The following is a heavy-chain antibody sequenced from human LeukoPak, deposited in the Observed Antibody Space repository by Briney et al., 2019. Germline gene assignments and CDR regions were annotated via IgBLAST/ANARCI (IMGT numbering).Heavy chain of an antibody. Sequence: GGSLRLSCAASGFTFSSYAMSWVRQAPGQGLVWVSRMNSDGSTTAYADSVKGRFTISRDNAKNTLYLQMNSLRADDTAVYYCARSRDGRGDYWGQGTLVTVSS. J-gene: IGHJ4*02. V-gene: IGHV3-74*01. CDR2: MNSDGSTT. D-gene: IGHD5-24*01. CDR1: GFTFSSYA. CDR3: ARSRDGRGDY.